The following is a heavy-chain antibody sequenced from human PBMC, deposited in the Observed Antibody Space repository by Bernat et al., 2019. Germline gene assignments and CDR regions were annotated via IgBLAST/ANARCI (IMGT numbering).Heavy chain of an antibody. CDR3: ARDADSGYDSHY. CDR1: GGTVSSYA. J-gene: IGHJ4*02. D-gene: IGHD5-12*01. Sequence: QVQLVQSGAEVKKPGSSVKVSCKASGGTVSSYAINWVRQAPGQGLEWMGGIIPIFGIANYAQKFQGRVTITADKSTSTAYMELSSLRSEDTAVYYCARDADSGYDSHYWGQGPLVTVSS. V-gene: IGHV1-69*17. CDR2: IIPIFGIA.